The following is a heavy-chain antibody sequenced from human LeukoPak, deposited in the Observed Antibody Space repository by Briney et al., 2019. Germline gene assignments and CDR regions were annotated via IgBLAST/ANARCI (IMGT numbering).Heavy chain of an antibody. CDR2: ISPDGTTA. D-gene: IGHD1-14*01. CDR3: TRDMWGTSDY. V-gene: IGHV3-74*01. CDR1: GFAFSGYW. J-gene: IGHJ4*02. Sequence: PGGSLRLSCAASGFAFSGYWMLWVRPAPGKGPVWVSRISPDGTTANYADSVKGRFTVSRDNAKNTLYLQISSLRAAEDTAVYYCTRDMWGTSDYWGQGTLVTVSS.